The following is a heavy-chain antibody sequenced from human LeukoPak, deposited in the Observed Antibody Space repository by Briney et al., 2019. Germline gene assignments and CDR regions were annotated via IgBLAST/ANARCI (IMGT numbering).Heavy chain of an antibody. CDR1: GFTFSSYA. D-gene: IGHD3-22*01. Sequence: GGSLRLSCAASGFTFSSYAMSWVRQAPGKGLEWVSAISGSGGSTYYADSVKGRFTISRDNSKNTLYLQMNSLRAEDTAVYYCAKVRSITMIVVVIPHLDYWGQGTLVTVSS. CDR2: ISGSGGST. J-gene: IGHJ4*02. CDR3: AKVRSITMIVVVIPHLDY. V-gene: IGHV3-23*01.